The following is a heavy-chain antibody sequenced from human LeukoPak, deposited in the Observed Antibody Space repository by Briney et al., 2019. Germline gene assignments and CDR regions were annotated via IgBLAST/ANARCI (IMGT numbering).Heavy chain of an antibody. Sequence: SETLSLTCAVSGGSISSGGYSWSWIRQPPGKGLEWIGYIYHSGSTYYNPSLKSRVTISVDRSKNQFSLKLSSVTAADTAVYYCARAPEGITMIRILGSYFDYWGQGTLVTVSS. V-gene: IGHV4-30-2*01. CDR2: IYHSGST. CDR3: ARAPEGITMIRILGSYFDY. D-gene: IGHD3-22*01. CDR1: GGSISSGGYS. J-gene: IGHJ4*02.